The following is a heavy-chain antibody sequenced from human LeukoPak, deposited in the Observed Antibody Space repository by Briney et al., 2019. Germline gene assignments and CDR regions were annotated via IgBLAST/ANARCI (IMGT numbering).Heavy chain of an antibody. Sequence: GGSLRLSCAASGFTFSSYWMHWVRQVPGKGLVWVSRISSDGSTTTYADSVKGRFTISRDNAKNTLYLQMNSLRAEDTAVYYCARDVPIAATYYYYYYMDVWGKGTTVTVSS. CDR2: ISSDGSTT. J-gene: IGHJ6*03. V-gene: IGHV3-74*01. D-gene: IGHD2-15*01. CDR1: GFTFSSYW. CDR3: ARDVPIAATYYYYYYMDV.